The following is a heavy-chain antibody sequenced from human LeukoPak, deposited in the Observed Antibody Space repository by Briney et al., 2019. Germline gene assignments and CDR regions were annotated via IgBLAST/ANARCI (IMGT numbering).Heavy chain of an antibody. CDR2: INPHSGGT. J-gene: IGHJ4*02. CDR3: ARFDQVSETAGGY. Sequence: ASVKVSCKASGYTFTGYYMHWVRQAPGQGLEWMGWINPHSGGTNYAQKFQGRVTMTRDTSISTAYMELSGLRSDDTAVYYCARFDQVSETAGGYWGQGTLVTVSS. V-gene: IGHV1-2*02. D-gene: IGHD5/OR15-5a*01. CDR1: GYTFTGYY.